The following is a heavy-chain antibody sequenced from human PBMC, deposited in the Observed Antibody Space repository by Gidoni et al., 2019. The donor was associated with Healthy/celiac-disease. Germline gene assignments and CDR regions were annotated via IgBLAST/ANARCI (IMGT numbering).Heavy chain of an antibody. CDR1: GFTFSSYS. CDR3: ARPRGYSGYDWGSERRYYYYMDV. D-gene: IGHD5-12*01. Sequence: EVQLVESGGGLVKPGGSLRLSCAASGFTFSSYSMTWVRQAPGKGLEWVSSISSSSSYIYYADSVKGRFTISRDNAKNSLYLQMNSLRAEDTAVYYCARPRGYSGYDWGSERRYYYYMDVWGKGTTVTVSS. V-gene: IGHV3-21*01. CDR2: ISSSSSYI. J-gene: IGHJ6*03.